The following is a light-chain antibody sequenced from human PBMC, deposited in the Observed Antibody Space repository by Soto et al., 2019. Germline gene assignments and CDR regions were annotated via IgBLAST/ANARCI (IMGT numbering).Light chain of an antibody. CDR1: SSDVGGYNY. V-gene: IGLV2-14*01. J-gene: IGLJ1*01. CDR2: DVS. Sequence: QSALTQPASVSGSPGQSITISCTGTSSDVGGYNYVSWYQQHPGKATKLMIYDVSNRPSGVSNRFSGSKSGNTASLTISGLQAEDEAYYYCSSYTSSSTLLYVFGTGTKLTVL. CDR3: SSYTSSSTLLYV.